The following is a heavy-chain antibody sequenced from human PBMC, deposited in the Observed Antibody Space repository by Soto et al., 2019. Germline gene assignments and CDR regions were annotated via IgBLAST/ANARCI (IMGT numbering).Heavy chain of an antibody. Sequence: GGSLRLSCAASGFTFSSYAMSWVRQAPGKGLEWVSAISGSGGSTYYADSVKGRFTISRDNSKNTLYLQMNSLRAEDTAVYYCAKALLDYYYGSGTSDYWGQGTLVTVSS. J-gene: IGHJ4*02. CDR3: AKALLDYYYGSGTSDY. CDR1: GFTFSSYA. V-gene: IGHV3-23*01. CDR2: ISGSGGST. D-gene: IGHD3-10*01.